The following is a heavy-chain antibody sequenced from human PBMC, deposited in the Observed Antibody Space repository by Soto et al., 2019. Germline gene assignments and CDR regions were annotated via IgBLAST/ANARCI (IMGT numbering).Heavy chain of an antibody. CDR3: ARTLRGYSGYDYYYYGIDV. CDR1: GFTFSDYD. V-gene: IGHV3-11*06. J-gene: IGHJ6*02. D-gene: IGHD5-12*01. CDR2: ISSSSSYT. Sequence: PGGSLRLSCAASGFTFSDYDMSWIRQAPGKGLEWVSYISSSSSYTMYADSVKGRFTISRDNAKNSLYLQLNSLRAEDTAVYYCARTLRGYSGYDYYYYGIDVWGQGTTVTVSS.